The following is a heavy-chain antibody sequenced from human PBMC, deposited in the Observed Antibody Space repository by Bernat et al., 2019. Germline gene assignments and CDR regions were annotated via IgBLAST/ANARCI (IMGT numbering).Heavy chain of an antibody. J-gene: IGHJ4*02. CDR1: GGSISSSSYY. V-gene: IGHV4-39*02. Sequence: QLQLQESGPGLVKPSETLSLTCTVSGGSISSSSYYWGWIRQPPGKGLEWIGSIYYSGSTYYNPSLKSRVTISVDTSKNQFSLKLSSVTAADTAVYYCARDWDYWAARPRGFDYWGQGTLVTVSS. CDR3: ARDWDYWAARPRGFDY. CDR2: IYYSGST. D-gene: IGHD6-6*01.